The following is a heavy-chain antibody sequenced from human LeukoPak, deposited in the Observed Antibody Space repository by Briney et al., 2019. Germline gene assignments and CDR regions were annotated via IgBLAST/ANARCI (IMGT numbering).Heavy chain of an antibody. D-gene: IGHD5-12*01. CDR3: ARTSSRIVATMLDY. V-gene: IGHV4-31*03. CDR1: GGSISSGGYY. CDR2: IYYSGST. J-gene: IGHJ4*02. Sequence: SETLSLTCTVSGGSISSGGYYWSWIRQHPGKGLEWIGYIYYSGSTYYNPSLKSRVTISVDTSKNQFSLKLSSVTAADTAVYYCARTSSRIVATMLDYWGQGTLVTVSS.